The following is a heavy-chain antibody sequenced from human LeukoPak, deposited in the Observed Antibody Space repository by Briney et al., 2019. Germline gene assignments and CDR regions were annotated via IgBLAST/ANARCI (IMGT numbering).Heavy chain of an antibody. CDR1: GFTFRNSW. D-gene: IGHD1-20*01. V-gene: IGHV3-74*01. Sequence: GGSLRLSCAASGFTFRNSWMHWVRQGPGKELVWVSRVNPDGSATTYADSVKGRFTISRDNAKNTLYLQVNSLRAEDTAVYYCARSLIGSDDYWGQGSLVTVSS. J-gene: IGHJ4*02. CDR3: ARSLIGSDDY. CDR2: VNPDGSAT.